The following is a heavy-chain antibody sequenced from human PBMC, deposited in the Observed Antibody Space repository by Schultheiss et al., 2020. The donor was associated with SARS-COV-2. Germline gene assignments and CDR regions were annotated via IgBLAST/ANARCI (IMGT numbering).Heavy chain of an antibody. CDR3: AARARISRLFDY. D-gene: IGHD2/OR15-2a*01. V-gene: IGHV4-61*08. J-gene: IGHJ4*02. Sequence: SETLSLTCTVSGGSISSGDYYWSWIRQHPGKGLEWIGEIYHSGSTNYNPSLKSRVTISVDTSKNQFSLKLSSVTAADTAVYYCAARARISRLFDYWGQGTLVTVSS. CDR2: IYHSGST. CDR1: GGSISSGDYY.